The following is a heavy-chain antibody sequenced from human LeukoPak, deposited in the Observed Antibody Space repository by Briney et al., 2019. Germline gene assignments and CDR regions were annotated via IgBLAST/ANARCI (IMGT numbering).Heavy chain of an antibody. Sequence: PSETLSLTCTVSGGSISSYYWSWIRQPPGKGLEWIGYIYYSGSTNYNPSLKSRVTISVDTSKNQFSLKLSSVTAADTAVYYCARVSYSGYELDYWGQGILVTVSS. D-gene: IGHD5-12*01. CDR3: ARVSYSGYELDY. V-gene: IGHV4-59*01. CDR2: IYYSGST. CDR1: GGSISSYY. J-gene: IGHJ4*02.